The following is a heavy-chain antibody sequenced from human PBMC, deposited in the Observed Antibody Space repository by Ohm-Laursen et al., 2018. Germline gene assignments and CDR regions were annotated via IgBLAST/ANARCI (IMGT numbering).Heavy chain of an antibody. V-gene: IGHV4-59*11. CDR2: IYYSGST. CDR3: ARVIAVAGSVHFDY. J-gene: IGHJ4*02. Sequence: SETLSLTCAVSGGSISSHYWSWIRQPAGKGLEWIGYIYYSGSTNYNPSLKSRVTISVDTSKNQFSLKLSSVTAADTAVYYCARVIAVAGSVHFDYWGQGTLVTVSS. D-gene: IGHD6-19*01. CDR1: GGSISSHY.